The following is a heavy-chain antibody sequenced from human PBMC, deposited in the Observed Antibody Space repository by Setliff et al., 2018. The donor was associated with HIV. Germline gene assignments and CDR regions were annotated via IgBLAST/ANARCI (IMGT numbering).Heavy chain of an antibody. CDR2: IYYNGNAY. V-gene: IGHV4-30-4*02. J-gene: IGHJ4*02. CDR3: ARSRRDGYSPGGY. CDR1: GGSISSANYY. D-gene: IGHD4-4*01. Sequence: PSETLSLTCTVSGGSISSANYYWSWIRQPPGKGLEWIGYIYYNGNAYYYNPSLKSQTTISLDTSMNQFSLKLSSVTAADTAVYYCARSRRDGYSPGGYWGQGTLVTVSS.